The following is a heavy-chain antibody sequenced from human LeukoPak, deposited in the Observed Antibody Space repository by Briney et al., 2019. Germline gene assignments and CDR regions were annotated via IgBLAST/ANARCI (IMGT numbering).Heavy chain of an antibody. J-gene: IGHJ4*02. Sequence: GGSLRLSCAASGFTFSSTATSWVRQAPGKGLEWVSGISGSGGGTYYADSVKGRFTISRDISRNTLYLQMNSLRVEDTAVYYCAKDWGYWGQGTLVTVSS. CDR3: AKDWGY. V-gene: IGHV3-23*01. D-gene: IGHD3-16*01. CDR1: GFTFSSTA. CDR2: ISGSGGGT.